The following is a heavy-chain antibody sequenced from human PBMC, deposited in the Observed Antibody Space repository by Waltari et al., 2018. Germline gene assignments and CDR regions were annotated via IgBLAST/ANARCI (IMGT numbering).Heavy chain of an antibody. Sequence: QLQLQESGPGLVKPSETLSLTCTVSDGAISSGNYSWGWIRQPPGKGLQWIGSIYYSGSTSYNPSLKSRVTISVDTPKNQFSLKLSSVTAADTAVYYCARSLHIFRAAAGMFDYWGQGTLVIVSS. CDR2: IYYSGST. J-gene: IGHJ4*02. V-gene: IGHV4-39*01. CDR1: DGAISSGNYS. D-gene: IGHD6-13*01. CDR3: ARSLHIFRAAAGMFDY.